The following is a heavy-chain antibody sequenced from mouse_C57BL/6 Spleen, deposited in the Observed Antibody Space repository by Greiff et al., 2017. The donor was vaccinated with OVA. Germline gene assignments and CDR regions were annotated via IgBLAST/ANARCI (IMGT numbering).Heavy chain of an antibody. CDR2: INPNNGGT. D-gene: IGHD1-1*01. CDR3: ARPTVGYFDV. J-gene: IGHJ1*03. Sequence: VQLQQSGPELVKPGASVKISCKASGYTFTDYYMNWVKQSHGKSLEWIGDINPNNGGTSYNQKFKGKATLTVDKSSSTAYMELRSLTSEDSAVYYCARPTVGYFDVWGTGTTVTVSS. CDR1: GYTFTDYY. V-gene: IGHV1-26*01.